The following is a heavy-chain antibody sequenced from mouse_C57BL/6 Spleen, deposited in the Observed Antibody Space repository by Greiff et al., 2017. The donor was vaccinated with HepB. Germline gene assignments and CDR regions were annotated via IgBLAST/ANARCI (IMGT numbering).Heavy chain of an antibody. CDR2: ISYDGSN. CDR3: ARGGPLAY. V-gene: IGHV3-6*01. Sequence: EVKLMESGPGLVKPSQSLSLTCSVTGYSITSGYYWNWIRQFPGNKLEWMGYISYDGSNNYNPSLKNRISITRDTSKNQFFLKLNSVTTEDTATYYGARGGPLAYWGQGTLVTVSA. CDR1: GYSITSGYY. J-gene: IGHJ3*01.